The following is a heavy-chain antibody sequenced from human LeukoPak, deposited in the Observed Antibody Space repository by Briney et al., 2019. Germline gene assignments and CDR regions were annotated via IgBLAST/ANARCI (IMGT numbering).Heavy chain of an antibody. V-gene: IGHV3-23*01. CDR1: GFTFSRYA. Sequence: PGGSLRLSCAASGFTFSRYAMSWVRQTPEKGLEWVSAISGSDGSTYYADSGRGRFTISRDDSGNTLFLQMNSLRAEDTAVYYCARQVSCDTTTCYAGMPPDYWGQGTLVTVSS. J-gene: IGHJ4*02. CDR2: ISGSDGST. D-gene: IGHD2-2*01. CDR3: ARQVSCDTTTCYAGMPPDY.